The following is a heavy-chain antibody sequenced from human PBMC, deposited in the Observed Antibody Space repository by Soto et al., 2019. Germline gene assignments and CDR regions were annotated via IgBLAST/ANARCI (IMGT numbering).Heavy chain of an antibody. CDR1: GFTVSSNY. V-gene: IGHV3-66*01. D-gene: IGHD3-3*01. CDR2: IYSGGST. CDR3: ARVSSDYDFWSGYYTDYYYYMDV. Sequence: GGSLRLSCAASGFTVSSNYMSWVRQAPGKGLEWVSVIYSGGSTYYADSVKGRFTISRDKSKNTLYLQMNSLRAEDTAVDYCARVSSDYDFWSGYYTDYYYYMDVWGKGTTVTVSS. J-gene: IGHJ6*03.